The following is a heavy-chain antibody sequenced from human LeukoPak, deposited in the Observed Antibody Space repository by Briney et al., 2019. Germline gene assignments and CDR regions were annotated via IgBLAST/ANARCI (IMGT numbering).Heavy chain of an antibody. J-gene: IGHJ4*02. CDR2: IIPIFGTA. D-gene: IGHD5-18*01. Sequence: SVKVSCKASGGTFSSYAISWVRQAPGQGLEWMGGIIPIFGTANYAQKFQGRVTITADESTSTAYMELSSLRSEDTAVHYCASLLGYSYGYGDYWGQGTLVTVSS. CDR3: ASLLGYSYGYGDY. CDR1: GGTFSSYA. V-gene: IGHV1-69*13.